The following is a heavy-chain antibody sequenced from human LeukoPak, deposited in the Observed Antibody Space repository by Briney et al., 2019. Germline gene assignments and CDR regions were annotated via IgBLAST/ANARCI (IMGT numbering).Heavy chain of an antibody. CDR3: ARAPSEIGGYYPEYFRH. J-gene: IGHJ1*01. D-gene: IGHD3-22*01. CDR2: ILPGGRES. Sequence: GGSLGLSCVVSGYSFSTNMMTWVRQAPGKGLEWVATILPGGRESYRVDSVKGRFTISRDNAKKTVSLQMNSLRPEDTGVYYCARAPSEIGGYYPEYFRHWGQGTLVTVSS. V-gene: IGHV3-7*01. CDR1: GYSFSTNM.